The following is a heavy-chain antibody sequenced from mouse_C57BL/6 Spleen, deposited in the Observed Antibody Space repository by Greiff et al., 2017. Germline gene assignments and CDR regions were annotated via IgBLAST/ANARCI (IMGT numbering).Heavy chain of an antibody. D-gene: IGHD1-1*01. Sequence: EVQRVESGPELVKPGASVKIPCKASGYTFTDYNMDWVKQSHGKSLEWIGDINPNNGGTIYNQKFKGKATLTVDKSSSTAYMELRSLTSEDTAVYYCARGHYGSSYKDYFDYWGQGTTLTVSS. V-gene: IGHV1-18*01. J-gene: IGHJ2*01. CDR3: ARGHYGSSYKDYFDY. CDR1: GYTFTDYN. CDR2: INPNNGGT.